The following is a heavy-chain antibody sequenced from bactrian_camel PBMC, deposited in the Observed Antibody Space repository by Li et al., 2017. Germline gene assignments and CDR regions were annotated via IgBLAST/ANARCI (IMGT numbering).Heavy chain of an antibody. D-gene: IGHD5*01. CDR2: IRTVYGTT. Sequence: HVQLVESGGGSVQAGGSLSLTCAASVYTASTNCMGWFRQAPGKEREGLAVIRTVYGTTHYASSVKGRFTLSQDNDNNMVYLHMKNLKPEDTAMYFCAVGHWGGGQCYPAAGYMGQGTQVTVS. J-gene: IGHJ4*01. CDR1: VYTASTNC. V-gene: IGHV3S1*01.